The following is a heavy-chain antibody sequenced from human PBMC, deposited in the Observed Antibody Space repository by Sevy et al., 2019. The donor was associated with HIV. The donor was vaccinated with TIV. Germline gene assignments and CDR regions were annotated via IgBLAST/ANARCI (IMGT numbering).Heavy chain of an antibody. CDR1: GFTFSSYA. CDR3: ARDSSGWTFDY. V-gene: IGHV3-30-3*01. J-gene: IGHJ4*02. D-gene: IGHD6-19*01. Sequence: GGSLRLSCAASGFTFSSYAMHWVRQAPGKGLEWEAVISYDGSNKYYADSVKGRFTISRDNSKNTLYLQMNSLRAEDTAVYYCARDSSGWTFDYWGQGTLVTVSS. CDR2: ISYDGSNK.